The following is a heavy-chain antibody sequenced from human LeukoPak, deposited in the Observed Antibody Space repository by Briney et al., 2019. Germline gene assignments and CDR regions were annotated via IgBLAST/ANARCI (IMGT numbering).Heavy chain of an antibody. J-gene: IGHJ4*02. V-gene: IGHV1-2*02. CDR3: ARVRGYSGYTIFDY. CDR1: GYTFTGYY. Sequence: ASVKVSCKASGYTFTGYYIHWVLQAPGQGLEWMGWINPNSGGTNYAQKFQGRVTMTRDTSISTAYMELSRLRSDDTAVYYCARVRGYSGYTIFDYWGQGTLVTVSS. CDR2: INPNSGGT. D-gene: IGHD5-12*01.